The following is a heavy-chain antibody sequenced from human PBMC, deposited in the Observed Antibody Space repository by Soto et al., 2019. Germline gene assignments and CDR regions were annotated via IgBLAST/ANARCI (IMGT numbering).Heavy chain of an antibody. CDR3: ARGPVVVAAIPGITGYYYYGMDV. D-gene: IGHD2-15*01. V-gene: IGHV1-46*01. Sequence: ASVKVSCKASGYTFTSYYMHWVRQAPGQGLEWMGIINPSGGSTSYAQKFQGRVTMTRDTSTSTVYMELSSLRSEDTAVYYCARGPVVVAAIPGITGYYYYGMDVWGQGTTVTVSS. CDR2: INPSGGST. CDR1: GYTFTSYY. J-gene: IGHJ6*02.